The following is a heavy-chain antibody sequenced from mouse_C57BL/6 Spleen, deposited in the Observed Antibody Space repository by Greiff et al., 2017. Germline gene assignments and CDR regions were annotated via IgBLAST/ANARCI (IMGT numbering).Heavy chain of an antibody. CDR1: GYSFTGYF. CDR3: ARGGYNGSSYWYFDV. CDR2: INPYIGDT. Sequence: EVKVVESGPELAKPGDSVKISCKASGYSFTGYFMNWVMQSHGKSLEWIGRINPYIGDTFSNQKFKGKATLTVDKSSSTAHRERRSLTSEDSAVYYCARGGYNGSSYWYFDVWGTGTTVTVSA. D-gene: IGHD1-1*01. V-gene: IGHV1-20*01. J-gene: IGHJ1*03.